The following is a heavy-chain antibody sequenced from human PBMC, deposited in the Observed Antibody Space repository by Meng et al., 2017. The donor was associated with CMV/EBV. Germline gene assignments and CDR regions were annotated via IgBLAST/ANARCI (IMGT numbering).Heavy chain of an antibody. CDR3: ARYSDGMDV. CDR2: IGTAGDT. Sequence: GESLKISCAGSGFTFSSYDMHWVRQATGKGLEWVSAIGTAGDTYYPGSVKGRFTISRENAKNSLYLQMNSLRAGDTAVYYCARYSDGMDVWGQGTTVTVSS. CDR1: GFTFSSYD. V-gene: IGHV3-13*01. D-gene: IGHD2-21*01. J-gene: IGHJ6*02.